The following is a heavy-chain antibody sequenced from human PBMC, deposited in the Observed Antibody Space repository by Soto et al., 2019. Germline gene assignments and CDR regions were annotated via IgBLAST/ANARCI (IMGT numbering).Heavy chain of an antibody. J-gene: IGHJ3*02. V-gene: IGHV4-59*01. CDR1: GGSIISYY. Sequence: QVQLQESGPGLVKPSETLSLTCTVSGGSIISYYWSWIRQPPGKGLEWIGYIYYSGSTNYNPSLNSRVTISVDTSKNQFSLKLSSVTAADTAVYYCARKRDADYGDYGWAFDIWGQGTMVTVSS. D-gene: IGHD4-17*01. CDR3: ARKRDADYGDYGWAFDI. CDR2: IYYSGST.